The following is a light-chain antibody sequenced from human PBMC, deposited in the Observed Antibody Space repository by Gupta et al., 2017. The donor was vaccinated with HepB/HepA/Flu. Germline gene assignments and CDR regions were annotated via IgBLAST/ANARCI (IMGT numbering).Light chain of an antibody. Sequence: QRVTISCTGSPSNIGAGYDVHWYPQLPGAAPKLLISCNNNRPAGVPDRVSDSKSGTTASLAITELRDEDEADYYCPSFDGSLSAWVFGRGTKLTVL. CDR1: PSNIGAGYD. CDR2: CNN. V-gene: IGLV1-40*01. CDR3: PSFDGSLSAWV. J-gene: IGLJ3*02.